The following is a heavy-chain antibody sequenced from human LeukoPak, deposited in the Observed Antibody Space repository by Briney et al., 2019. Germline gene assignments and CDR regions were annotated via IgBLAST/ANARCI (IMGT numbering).Heavy chain of an antibody. Sequence: ASVKVSCKASGYTFTGYYMHWVRQAPGQGLEWMGWINPNSGGTNYAQKFQGWVTMTRDTSISTAYMELSRLRSDDTAVYYCARDRRKSYGYYYYGMDVWGQGTTVTVSS. V-gene: IGHV1-2*04. J-gene: IGHJ6*02. CDR1: GYTFTGYY. CDR3: ARDRRKSYGYYYYGMDV. D-gene: IGHD5-18*01. CDR2: INPNSGGT.